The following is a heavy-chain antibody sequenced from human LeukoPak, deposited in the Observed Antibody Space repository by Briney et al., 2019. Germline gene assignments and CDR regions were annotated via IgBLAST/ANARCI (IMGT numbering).Heavy chain of an antibody. CDR1: GFTVSTYD. D-gene: IGHD5-18*01. CDR2: FGISGTI. CDR3: AGYGFYPY. V-gene: IGHV3-48*01. Sequence: GGSLRLSCAASGFTVSTYDMHWVREAPGEGPEWIAYFGISGTIYYADSVRGRFTISRDSAKNSLHLEMNSLTVDDTAIYYCAGYGFYPYWGQGAPVTVSS. J-gene: IGHJ4*02.